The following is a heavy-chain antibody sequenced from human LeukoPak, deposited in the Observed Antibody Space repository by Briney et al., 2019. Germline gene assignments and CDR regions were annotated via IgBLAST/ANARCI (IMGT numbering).Heavy chain of an antibody. CDR2: INSDGSEG. V-gene: IGHV3-7*03. Sequence: GGSLRLSCAVSGFTFSGFWMSWSRQAPGKGLEWVASINSDGSEGYYADVVKGRFTISRDNAKNSLYLQINSLRAEDTAVYYCARSLPELRLGELSFYDYAFDIWGQGTMVTVSS. CDR1: GFTFSGFW. CDR3: ARSLPELRLGELSFYDYAFDI. J-gene: IGHJ3*02. D-gene: IGHD3-16*02.